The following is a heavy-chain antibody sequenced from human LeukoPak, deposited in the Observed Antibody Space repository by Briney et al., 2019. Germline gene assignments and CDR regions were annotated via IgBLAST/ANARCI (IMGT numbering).Heavy chain of an antibody. Sequence: GGSLRLSCAASGFTVSSNYMSWVRQAPGKGLEWVSVIYSGGSTYYADSVKGRFTISRDNSKNTLYLQMNSLRAEDTAVYYCARVVSSTSWSAPYYFDYWGQGTLSPSPQ. CDR3: ARVVSSTSWSAPYYFDY. J-gene: IGHJ4*02. D-gene: IGHD2-2*01. V-gene: IGHV3-66*01. CDR1: GFTVSSNY. CDR2: IYSGGST.